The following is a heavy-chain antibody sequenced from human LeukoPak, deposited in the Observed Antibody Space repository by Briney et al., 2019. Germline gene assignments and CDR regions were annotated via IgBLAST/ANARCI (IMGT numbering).Heavy chain of an antibody. V-gene: IGHV4-34*01. D-gene: IGHD1-1*01. J-gene: IGHJ5*02. CDR2: SSHTGDIT. CDR3: VRVPDVNARPCDT. CDR1: GGSFSNHY. Sequence: PSETLSLTCAVYGGSFSNHYWTWIRQTPGGAYEWIGESSHTGDITGYNPSLKGRATLFVDSSKNPVSLKVTSVTTADTCIYYFVRVPDVNARPCDTWGPGTVVTVSS.